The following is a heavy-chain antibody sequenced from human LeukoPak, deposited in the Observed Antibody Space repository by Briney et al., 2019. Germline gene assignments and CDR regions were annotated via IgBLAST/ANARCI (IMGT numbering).Heavy chain of an antibody. J-gene: IGHJ4*02. V-gene: IGHV3-23*01. D-gene: IGHD3-22*01. Sequence: GGSLRLSCAASGFTFSSYAMSWVRQAPGKGLEWVSAISGSGGSTYYADSVKGRFTISRDNSKNTLYLQMNSLRAEDTAVYYCAKDSETYYYDSSGYYYLGYWGQGTLVTVSS. CDR2: ISGSGGST. CDR1: GFTFSSYA. CDR3: AKDSETYYYDSSGYYYLGY.